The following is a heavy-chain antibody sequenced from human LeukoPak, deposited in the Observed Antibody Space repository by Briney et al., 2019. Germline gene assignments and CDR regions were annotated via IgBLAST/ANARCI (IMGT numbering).Heavy chain of an antibody. CDR2: INPSGGST. CDR1: GYTFTSYA. CDR3: ARNYDSSGYTLVY. V-gene: IGHV1-46*01. J-gene: IGHJ4*02. D-gene: IGHD3-22*01. Sequence: ASVKVSCKASGYTFTSYAMNWVRQAPGQGLEWMGIINPSGGSTSYAQKFQSRVTMTRDMSTSTVYMELSSLRSEDTAVYYCARNYDSSGYTLVYWGQGTLVTVSS.